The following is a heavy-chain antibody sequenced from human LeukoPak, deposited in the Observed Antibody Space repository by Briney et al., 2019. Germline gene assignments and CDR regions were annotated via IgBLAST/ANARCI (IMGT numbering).Heavy chain of an antibody. CDR1: GFTVSSNY. CDR2: IYSGGST. CDR3: ARAGYSYGPEYYYHYYGMDV. D-gene: IGHD5-18*01. V-gene: IGHV3-53*01. J-gene: IGHJ6*02. Sequence: PGGSLRLSCAAFGFTVSSNYMSWVRQAPGKGLEWVSVIYSGGSTYYADSVKGRFTISRDNSKNTLYLQMNSLRAEDTAVYYCARAGYSYGPEYYYHYYGMDVWGQGTTVTVSS.